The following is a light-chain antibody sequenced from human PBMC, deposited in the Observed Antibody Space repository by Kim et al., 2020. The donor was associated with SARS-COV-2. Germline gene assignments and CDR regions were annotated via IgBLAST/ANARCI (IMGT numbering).Light chain of an antibody. J-gene: IGKJ2*01. CDR3: QHSDI. CDR1: QSVSSNY. Sequence: EIVLTQSPGTLSLSPGERATLSCRASQSVSSNYLAWYQQKPGQAPRLLVYGASSWATGIPDRFSGSGSGTDFTLTISRLEPEVFAVYYCQHSDILGQ. V-gene: IGKV3-20*01. CDR2: GAS.